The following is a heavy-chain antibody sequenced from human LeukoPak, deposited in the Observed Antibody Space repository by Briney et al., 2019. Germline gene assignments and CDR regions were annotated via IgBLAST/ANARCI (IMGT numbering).Heavy chain of an antibody. J-gene: IGHJ4*02. CDR2: TYPGDSDT. CDR3: ARVTGLSGQVDY. CDR1: GNSFTNYW. D-gene: IGHD5/OR15-5a*01. Sequence: GESLKISCKGSGNSFTNYWIAWVRQMPGKGLELMGITYPGDSDTRYSPSLQYQVTISADKSISTAYLQWGSLKASDAAMYCCARVTGLSGQVDYWGQGTLATVSS. V-gene: IGHV5-51*01.